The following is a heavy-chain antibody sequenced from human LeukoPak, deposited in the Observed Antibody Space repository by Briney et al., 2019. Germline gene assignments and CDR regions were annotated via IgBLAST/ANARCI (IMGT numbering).Heavy chain of an antibody. Sequence: GGSLRVSCAAPGFTFSNYDMHWVRQATGKGLEWVSAIGTAGDTYYSGSVKGRFTISRENAKNSLYLQMNSLKAGDTAVYYCARGGWFGEFLRPFDYWGQGSLVTVSS. CDR3: ARGGWFGEFLRPFDY. J-gene: IGHJ4*02. CDR2: IGTAGDT. V-gene: IGHV3-13*01. CDR1: GFTFSNYD. D-gene: IGHD3-10*01.